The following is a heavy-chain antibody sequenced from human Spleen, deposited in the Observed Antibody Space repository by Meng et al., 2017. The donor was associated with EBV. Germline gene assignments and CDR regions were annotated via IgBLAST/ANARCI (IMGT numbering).Heavy chain of an antibody. J-gene: IGHJ4*02. D-gene: IGHD3-10*01. V-gene: IGHV2-5*02. Sequence: QIAFKESCPTLVKPKPHLTLTVTISESSLSTSGGNVCWIRQPPGKALDVLALIYWDDDKRYSTSLKSRLTITKDNSNNQVVLTMTNMDPVDTGTYYCAHRLEDTMLRGVLFDYWGQGTLVTVSS. CDR3: AHRLEDTMLRGVLFDY. CDR1: ESSLSTSGGN. CDR2: IYWDDDK.